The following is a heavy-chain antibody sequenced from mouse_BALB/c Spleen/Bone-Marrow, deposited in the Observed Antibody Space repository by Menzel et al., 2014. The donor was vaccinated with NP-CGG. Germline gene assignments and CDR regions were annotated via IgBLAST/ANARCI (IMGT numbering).Heavy chain of an antibody. D-gene: IGHD2-4*01. CDR3: ATMITDWYFDV. CDR1: GFNIKDTY. CDR2: IDPANVNT. V-gene: IGHV14-3*02. Sequence: EVQLQQSGADLVKPGASVKLSCTASGFNIKDTYMHWVKQRPEQGLEWIGRIDPANVNTKYDPKFQGKATITADTSSNTAYLQLSSLTSEDTAVYYCATMITDWYFDVWGAGTTVTVSS. J-gene: IGHJ1*01.